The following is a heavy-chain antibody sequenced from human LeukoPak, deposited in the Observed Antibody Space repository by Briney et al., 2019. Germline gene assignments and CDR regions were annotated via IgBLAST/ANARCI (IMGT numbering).Heavy chain of an antibody. CDR3: AKNRRYSSSWYDAFDI. Sequence: ASVKVSCKASGGTFSSYAISWVRQAPGQRLEWMGWINAGNGNTKYSQKFQGRATITRDTSASTAYMELSSLRSEDTAVYYCAKNRRYSSSWYDAFDIWGQGTMVTVSS. CDR1: GGTFSSYA. J-gene: IGHJ3*02. V-gene: IGHV1-3*01. CDR2: INAGNGNT. D-gene: IGHD6-13*01.